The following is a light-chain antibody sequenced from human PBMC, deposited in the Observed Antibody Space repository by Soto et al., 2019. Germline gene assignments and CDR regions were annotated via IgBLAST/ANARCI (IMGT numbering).Light chain of an antibody. CDR1: QRVNNY. V-gene: IGKV3-11*01. J-gene: IGKJ4*01. CDR2: DAS. Sequence: EIVLTQSPATLSLSPGERATLSCRASQRVNNYLAWYQQKPGQAPRLLIYDASSRATDIPARFSGSVSGTDFTLTISSLEPEDFATYYCHQRSNWPLTFGGGTKVEIK. CDR3: HQRSNWPLT.